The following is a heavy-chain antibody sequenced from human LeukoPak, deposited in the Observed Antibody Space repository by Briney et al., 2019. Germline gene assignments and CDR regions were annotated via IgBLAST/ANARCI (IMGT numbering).Heavy chain of an antibody. CDR1: GYSISSGYY. CDR2: IYHSGST. J-gene: IGHJ5*02. D-gene: IGHD5-18*01. V-gene: IGHV4-38-2*02. CDR3: ATEARGYSYGPNH. Sequence: PSETLSLTCAVSGYSISSGYYWGWIRQPPGKGLEWIGSIYHSGSTYYNPSLKSRVTISVDTSKNQFSLKLSSVTAADTAVYYCATEARGYSYGPNHWGQGTLVTVSS.